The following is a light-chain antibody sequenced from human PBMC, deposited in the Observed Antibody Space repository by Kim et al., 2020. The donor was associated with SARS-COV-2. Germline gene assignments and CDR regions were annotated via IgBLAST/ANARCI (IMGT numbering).Light chain of an antibody. J-gene: IGKJ4*01. V-gene: IGKV3-15*01. CDR2: GAS. Sequence: EVVMTQSPATLSVSPGERATLSCRASQNINTYLAWYQHKPGQAPRLLIYGASTRATGFPARFSGSGSGTEFTLTINTLQSEDFAVYYCQQYINWPLTFGGGTKLEI. CDR1: QNINTY. CDR3: QQYINWPLT.